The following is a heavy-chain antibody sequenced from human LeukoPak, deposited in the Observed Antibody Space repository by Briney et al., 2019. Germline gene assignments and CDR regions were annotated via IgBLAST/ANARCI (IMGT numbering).Heavy chain of an antibody. CDR2: IYYSGST. J-gene: IGHJ5*02. Sequence: SETLSLTCTVSGGSISSGGYYWSWIRQHPGKGLEWIGCIYYSGSTYYNPSLKSRVTISVDTSKNQFSLKLSSVTAADTAVYYCARVRVATKGWFDPWGQGTLVTVSS. CDR1: GGSISSGGYY. CDR3: ARVRVATKGWFDP. D-gene: IGHD5-12*01. V-gene: IGHV4-31*03.